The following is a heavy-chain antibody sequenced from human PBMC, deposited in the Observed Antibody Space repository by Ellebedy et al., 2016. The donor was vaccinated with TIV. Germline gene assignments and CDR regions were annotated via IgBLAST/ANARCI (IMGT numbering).Heavy chain of an antibody. V-gene: IGHV3-7*03. CDR1: GFTLSSYW. J-gene: IGHJ4*02. D-gene: IGHD1-26*01. Sequence: GESLKISCVASGFTLSSYWMSWIRQAPGKGLEWVANIKQDGSEKYYVDSVKGRFTISRDNAKNSLSLQMNSLRAEDTAVYYCVSLLDGRVGDWGQGTLVAVSS. CDR3: VSLLDGRVGD. CDR2: IKQDGSEK.